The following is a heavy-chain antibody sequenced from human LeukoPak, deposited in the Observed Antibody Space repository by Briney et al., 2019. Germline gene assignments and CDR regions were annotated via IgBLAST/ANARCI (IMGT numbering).Heavy chain of an antibody. CDR2: IYHSGST. CDR3: ASDILRGSLYFDY. D-gene: IGHD3-9*01. J-gene: IGHJ4*02. Sequence: SETLSLTCAVSSYSISSGYSWGWIRPPPGKGLEWIGSIYHSGSTYYNPSLKSRVTISVDTSKNQLSLKLSSVSAADTAVYYCASDILRGSLYFDYWGQGTLVTVSS. V-gene: IGHV4-38-2*01. CDR1: SYSISSGYS.